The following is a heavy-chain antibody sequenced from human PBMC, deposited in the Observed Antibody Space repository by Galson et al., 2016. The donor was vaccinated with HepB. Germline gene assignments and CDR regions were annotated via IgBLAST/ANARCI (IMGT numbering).Heavy chain of an antibody. Sequence: SLRLSCAASGFAFSSYTMNWVRQAPGKGLEWVSSITSEGYFIHYTDSAKGRFTISRDNAKKTLYLQMNSLRAEDTAVYYCARGLPNCGGDCYADWGQGTLVTVSS. V-gene: IGHV3-21*01. CDR3: ARGLPNCGGDCYAD. CDR2: ITSEGYFI. D-gene: IGHD2-21*02. CDR1: GFAFSSYT. J-gene: IGHJ4*02.